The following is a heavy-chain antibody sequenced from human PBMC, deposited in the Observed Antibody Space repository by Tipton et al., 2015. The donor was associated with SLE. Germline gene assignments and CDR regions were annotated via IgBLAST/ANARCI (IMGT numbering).Heavy chain of an antibody. D-gene: IGHD2-2*01. J-gene: IGHJ4*02. V-gene: IGHV5-51*03. CDR2: IYPGDSDT. CDR3: ARLVMVVVPAAIGGPVGH. CDR1: GYSFTSYW. Sequence: QSGAEVKKPGESLKISCKGSGYSFTSYWIGWVRQMPGKGLEWMGIIYPGDSDTRYSPSFQGQVTISADKSISTAYLQWSSLKASDTAMYYCARLVMVVVPAAIGGPVGHWGQGTLVTVSS.